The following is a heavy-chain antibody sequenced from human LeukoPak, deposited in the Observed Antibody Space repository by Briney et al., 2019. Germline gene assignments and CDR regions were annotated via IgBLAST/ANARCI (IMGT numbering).Heavy chain of an antibody. V-gene: IGHV3-74*01. J-gene: IGHJ4*02. D-gene: IGHD3-9*01. CDR3: ASVFATGPSFDY. CDR1: GFTFSDYW. CDR2: ISDVGTHI. Sequence: GGSLTLSCAASGFTFSDYWMHWVRQTPGKGLEWVSRISDVGTHIHYADSVKGRFTISRDNSKHTLYLQINSLRTEDTAVYYCASVFATGPSFDYWGQGTLVTVSS.